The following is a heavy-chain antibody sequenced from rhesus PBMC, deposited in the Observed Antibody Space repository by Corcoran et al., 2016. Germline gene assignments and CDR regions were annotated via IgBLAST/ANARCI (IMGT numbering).Heavy chain of an antibody. Sequence: QVQLVQSGAEVKKPGSSVKVSCKASGYTFTDYYRHWVRQAPRQGLEWMGWINPYNGNTKYAQKFQCRVPMTRDPSTSTAYMELSSLRSEDTAVYYCARKGFDYWGQGVLVTVSS. CDR2: INPYNGNT. J-gene: IGHJ4*01. CDR3: ARKGFDY. CDR1: GYTFTDYY. V-gene: IGHV1S2*01.